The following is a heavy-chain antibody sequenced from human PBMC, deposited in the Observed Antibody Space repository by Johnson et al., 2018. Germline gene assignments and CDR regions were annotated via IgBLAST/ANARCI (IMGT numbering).Heavy chain of an antibody. CDR2: ISYDGSNK. Sequence: QVQLVQSGGSLVQPGGSLRVSCAASGFTFTNYAMHWVRQAPGRGLEWVAVISYDGSNKYYADSVKFRFSISRDNSKSTLFLQMNSLRPEDTAVYYCARDPFGVHPLYDMDVWGIGTTVTVSS. V-gene: IGHV3-30-3*01. J-gene: IGHJ6*03. CDR1: GFTFTNYA. CDR3: ARDPFGVHPLYDMDV. D-gene: IGHD3-10*01.